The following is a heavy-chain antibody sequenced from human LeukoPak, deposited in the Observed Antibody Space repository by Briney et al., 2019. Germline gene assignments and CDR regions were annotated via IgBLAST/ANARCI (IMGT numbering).Heavy chain of an antibody. D-gene: IGHD3-22*01. CDR3: AAFPDSGVVVITDGQTSYFFEY. CDR2: IVVGSGNT. CDR1: GFTFTSSA. V-gene: IGHV1-58*01. J-gene: IGHJ4*02. Sequence: GTSVKVSCKASGFTFTSSAVQWVRLARGQRLEWIGWIVVGSGNTNYAQKFQERVTITRDMSTSTAYMELSSQRSEDTAVYYCAAFPDSGVVVITDGQTSYFFEYWGQGTLVTVSS.